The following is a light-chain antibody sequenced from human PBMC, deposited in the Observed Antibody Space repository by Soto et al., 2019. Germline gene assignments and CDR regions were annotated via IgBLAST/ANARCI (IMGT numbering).Light chain of an antibody. V-gene: IGKV3-11*01. CDR3: HQRHNWPRT. J-gene: IGKJ1*01. Sequence: EILWTQYTDTLSLSPGERATLSCRASKSISTYLVWYQQKPGQAPRLLIYNASQRATGIPVRFSGSGSGTDFTLTISSLAPEDFAVYYCHQRHNWPRTFGQGTKVDVK. CDR1: KSISTY. CDR2: NAS.